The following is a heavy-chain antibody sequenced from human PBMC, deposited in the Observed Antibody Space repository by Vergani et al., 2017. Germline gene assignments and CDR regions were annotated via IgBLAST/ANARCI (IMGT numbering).Heavy chain of an antibody. J-gene: IGHJ6*02. CDR2: IHHSGDT. CDR1: DSSIMTNPY. Sequence: QVQLQESGPGLVKPSETLTLTCDVSDSSIMTNPYWGWFRQSPGKGLEWIWCIHHSGDTHYNSSLKSRVSISIVSSSKFSLSLTSVTAADTAIYYCARHLGSGDFSPSSYFYGMDVRGHGTTVTVSS. V-gene: IGHV4-38-2*01. D-gene: IGHD3-10*01. CDR3: ARHLGSGDFSPSSYFYGMDV.